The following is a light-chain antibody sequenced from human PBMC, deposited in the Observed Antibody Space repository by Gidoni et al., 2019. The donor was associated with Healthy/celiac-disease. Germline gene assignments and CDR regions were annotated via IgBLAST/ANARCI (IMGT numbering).Light chain of an antibody. Sequence: DLQLTQSPSTLSASVGGRVTITCRASQSISSWLAWYQQKPGKAPKLLIYQASSLESGVPSRFSGSGSGTEFTLTISSLQPDDFATYYCQQYYSYPWTFXXXTKVEIK. J-gene: IGKJ1*01. CDR2: QAS. CDR3: QQYYSYPWT. CDR1: QSISSW. V-gene: IGKV1-5*03.